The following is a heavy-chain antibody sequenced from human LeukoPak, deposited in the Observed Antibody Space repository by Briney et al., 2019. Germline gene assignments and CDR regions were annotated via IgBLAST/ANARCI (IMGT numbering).Heavy chain of an antibody. Sequence: NPSETLSLTCTVSGGSISSYYWSWIRQPPGKGLEWIGYIYYSGSTNYNPSLKSRVTISVDTSKNQFSLKLRSVTAADTAVYYCARGGDGYNADWGQGTLVTVSS. J-gene: IGHJ4*02. CDR1: GGSISSYY. V-gene: IGHV4-59*01. D-gene: IGHD5-24*01. CDR3: ARGGDGYNAD. CDR2: IYYSGST.